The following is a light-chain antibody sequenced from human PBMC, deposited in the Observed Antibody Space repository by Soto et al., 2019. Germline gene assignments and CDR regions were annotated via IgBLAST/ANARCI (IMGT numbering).Light chain of an antibody. CDR3: CSYTRSGIDDV. CDR2: EVS. CDR1: SSDVGGYNY. Sequence: QSALTQPASVSGSPGQSITISCTGTSSDVGGYNYVSWYQQHPGKAPKLMIYEVSNRPSGVPNRFSGSKSGNTASLPISGPHVDHDADYYCCSYTRSGIDDVFVTGTNLTVL. V-gene: IGLV2-14*01. J-gene: IGLJ1*01.